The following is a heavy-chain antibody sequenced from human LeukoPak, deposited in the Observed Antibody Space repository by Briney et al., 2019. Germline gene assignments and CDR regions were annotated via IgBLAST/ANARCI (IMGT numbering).Heavy chain of an antibody. D-gene: IGHD3-22*01. Sequence: GASVKVSCKASGYTFNSYGITWVRQAPGQGLEWMGWISAYNGNTNYAQKLQGRVTMTTDTSTSTAYMELRSLRSDDTAVYYCARDRAYYDSSGYPRYGMDVWGQGTTVTVSS. CDR3: ARDRAYYDSSGYPRYGMDV. CDR2: ISAYNGNT. J-gene: IGHJ6*02. CDR1: GYTFNSYG. V-gene: IGHV1-18*01.